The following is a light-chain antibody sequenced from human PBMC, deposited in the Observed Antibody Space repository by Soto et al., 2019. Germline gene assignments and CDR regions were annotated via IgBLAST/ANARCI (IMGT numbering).Light chain of an antibody. CDR1: ASDIGAYNY. CDR3: SSYTVTTAQV. J-gene: IGLJ1*01. V-gene: IGLV2-14*01. Sequence: QSVLTQPASVSGSPGQSITISCTGSASDIGAYNYVSWYQQHPGTVPKLMIYEVSNRPSGVSNRFSGSKSGNTASLTISGLQAEDEADYFCSSYTVTTAQVFGTGTKLTVL. CDR2: EVS.